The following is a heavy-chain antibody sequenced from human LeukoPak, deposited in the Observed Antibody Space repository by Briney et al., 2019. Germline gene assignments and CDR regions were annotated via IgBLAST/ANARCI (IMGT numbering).Heavy chain of an antibody. CDR3: ARGRVVRGVIEGYYFDY. J-gene: IGHJ4*02. D-gene: IGHD3-10*01. CDR1: GGSFSGYY. V-gene: IGHV4-34*01. CDR2: INHSGST. Sequence: SETLSLTCAVYGGSFSGYYWSWIRQPPGKGLEWIGEINHSGSTNYNPSLKSRVTISVGTSKNQFSLKLSSVTAADTAVYYCARGRVVRGVIEGYYFDYWGQGTLVTVSS.